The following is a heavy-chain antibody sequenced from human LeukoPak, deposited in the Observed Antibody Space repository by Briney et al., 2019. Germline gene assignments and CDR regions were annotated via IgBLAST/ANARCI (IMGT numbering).Heavy chain of an antibody. V-gene: IGHV4-38-2*02. Sequence: SETLSLTCIVSDFSILSGHYWGWIRQPPGRGLEWIANIYHTGSAHYNPSLKSRVTISVDTSKNQFSLKLSSVTAADTAVYYCARYCTSTTCILRGFDYWGQGTLVTVSS. CDR1: DFSILSGHY. CDR2: IYHTGSA. CDR3: ARYCTSTTCILRGFDY. D-gene: IGHD2-2*01. J-gene: IGHJ4*02.